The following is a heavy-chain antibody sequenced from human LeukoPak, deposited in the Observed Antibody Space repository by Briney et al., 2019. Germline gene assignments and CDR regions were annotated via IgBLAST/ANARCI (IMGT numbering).Heavy chain of an antibody. D-gene: IGHD3-22*01. CDR3: AKDGSYYSDSSGHWDY. CDR1: GFTFSSYA. CDR2: ISGSGGRT. Sequence: PAGSLRLSCAASGFTFSSYAMSWVRQAAGKGLEWVSAISGSGGRTDYADCVKGRFTISRDNSKNTLYLQMNSLRAEDTAVYYCAKDGSYYSDSSGHWDYWGQGTLVTVSS. V-gene: IGHV3-23*01. J-gene: IGHJ4*02.